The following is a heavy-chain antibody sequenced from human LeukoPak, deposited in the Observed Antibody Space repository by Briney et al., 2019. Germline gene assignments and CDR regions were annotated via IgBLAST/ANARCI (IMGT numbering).Heavy chain of an antibody. J-gene: IGHJ3*02. CDR3: ARQSYYSGYARSFDI. V-gene: IGHV4-4*02. CDR2: IYHSGST. Sequence: SGTLSLTCAVSGGSISSSNWWSWVRQPPGKGLEWIGEIYHSGSTNYNPSLKSRVTISVDKSKNQFSLKLSSVTAADTAVYYCARQSYYSGYARSFDIWGQGTMVTVS. D-gene: IGHD5-12*01. CDR1: GGSISSSNW.